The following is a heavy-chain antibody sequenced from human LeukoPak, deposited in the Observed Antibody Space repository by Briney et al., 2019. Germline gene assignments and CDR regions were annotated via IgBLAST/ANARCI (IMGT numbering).Heavy chain of an antibody. D-gene: IGHD1-26*01. Sequence: GGSLRLSCAASGFTFSSYDMHWVRQAPGKGLEWVTVISYDGSNKYYGDSVKGRFTISRDNSKNTLYLKMNSLRAEDTAVYYCAKEGSNGDFDYWGQGALVTVSS. J-gene: IGHJ4*02. V-gene: IGHV3-30*18. CDR1: GFTFSSYD. CDR3: AKEGSNGDFDY. CDR2: ISYDGSNK.